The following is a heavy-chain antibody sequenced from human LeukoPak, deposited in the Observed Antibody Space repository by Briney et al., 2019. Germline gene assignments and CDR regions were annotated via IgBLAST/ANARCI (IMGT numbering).Heavy chain of an antibody. J-gene: IGHJ4*02. CDR2: ISYDGSNK. V-gene: IGHV3-30*04. CDR3: ARGPDYGDYFDY. CDR1: GFTFSSYA. Sequence: GRSLRLSCAASGFTFSSYAMHWVRQAPGKGLEWVAVISYDGSNKYYADSVKGRFTISRDNSKNTLYLQMNSLRAEDAAVYYCARGPDYGDYFDYWGQETLVTVSS. D-gene: IGHD4-17*01.